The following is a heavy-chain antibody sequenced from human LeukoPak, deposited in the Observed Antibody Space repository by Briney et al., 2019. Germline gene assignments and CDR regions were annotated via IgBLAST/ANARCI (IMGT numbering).Heavy chain of an antibody. Sequence: SQTLSLTCTVSGGSIYSGTYSWTWVRQPPGKGLEWIGYIYQSGSTYYNPSLKSRVTISLDMSKNQFSLKLSSVTAADTAVYYCARDDAGMADYWGQGTLVTVSS. CDR2: IYQSGST. CDR3: ARDDAGMADY. V-gene: IGHV4-30-2*01. D-gene: IGHD6-13*01. CDR1: GGSIYSGTYS. J-gene: IGHJ4*02.